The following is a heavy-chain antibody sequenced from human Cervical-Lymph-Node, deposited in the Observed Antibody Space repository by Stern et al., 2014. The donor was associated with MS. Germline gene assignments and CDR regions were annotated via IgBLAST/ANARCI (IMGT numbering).Heavy chain of an antibody. Sequence: QVQLVQSGGGVVQPGRSLRLSCVVSGFTFSNHAMHWVRQAPGTGLEWGTVISYDGRNEYYTDSVQGRFTVSRDHSKNTLYLQMNSLRPDDTAVYYCARATSTTTVTTPYYGLDVWGQGTTVTVSS. J-gene: IGHJ6*02. CDR3: ARATSTTTVTTPYYGLDV. D-gene: IGHD4-17*01. CDR1: GFTFSNHA. CDR2: ISYDGRNE. V-gene: IGHV3-30*04.